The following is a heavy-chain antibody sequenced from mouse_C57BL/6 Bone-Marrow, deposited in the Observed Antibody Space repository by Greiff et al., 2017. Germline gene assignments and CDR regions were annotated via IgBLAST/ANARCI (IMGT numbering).Heavy chain of an antibody. D-gene: IGHD2-5*01. CDR1: GYTFTSYW. J-gene: IGHJ3*01. CDR2: IDPSDSYT. CDR3: AKGGSSNYGFAY. V-gene: IGHV1-69*01. Sequence: QVQLQQSGAELVMPGASVKLSCKASGYTFTSYWMHWVKQRPGQGLEWIGEIDPSDSYTNYNQKFKGKSTLTVDKSSSTAYMQLSSLTSEDSAVYYCAKGGSSNYGFAYWGQGTLVTVSA.